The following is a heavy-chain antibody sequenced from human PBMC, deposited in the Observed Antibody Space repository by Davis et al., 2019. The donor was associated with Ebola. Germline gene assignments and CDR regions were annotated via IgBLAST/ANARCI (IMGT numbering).Heavy chain of an antibody. CDR3: ARVGYSYGFDY. V-gene: IGHV3-64*01. J-gene: IGHJ4*02. Sequence: GESLKISCAASGFTVSSNYMSWVRQAPGKGLEYVSAISSNGGSTYYANSVKGRFTISRDNSKNTLYLQMGSLRAEDMAVYYCARVGYSYGFDYWGQGTLVTVSS. CDR2: ISSNGGST. CDR1: GFTVSSNY. D-gene: IGHD5-18*01.